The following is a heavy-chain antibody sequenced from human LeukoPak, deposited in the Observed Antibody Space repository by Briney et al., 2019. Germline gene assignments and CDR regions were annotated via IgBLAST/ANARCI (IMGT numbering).Heavy chain of an antibody. CDR3: ARSASYYDFWSGPNWFDP. J-gene: IGHJ5*02. D-gene: IGHD3-3*01. CDR2: IYYSGST. CDR1: GVSISSYY. V-gene: IGHV4-59*01. Sequence: SESLSLTCTASGVSISSYYWSWIRQPPGKGLEWIWYIYYSGSTNYNPSLKSRFTISRDTSKNQFSLKLSSVTAADTAVYYCARSASYYDFWSGPNWFDPWGQGTLVTVSS.